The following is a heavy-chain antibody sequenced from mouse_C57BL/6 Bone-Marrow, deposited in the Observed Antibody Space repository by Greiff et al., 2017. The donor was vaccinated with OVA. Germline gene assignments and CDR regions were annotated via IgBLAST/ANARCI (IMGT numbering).Heavy chain of an antibody. J-gene: IGHJ2*01. D-gene: IGHD1-1*01. CDR1: GFTFSSYG. CDR2: ISSGGSYP. CDR3: ARLPGDYFDY. V-gene: IGHV5-6*02. Sequence: KLVESGGDLVKPGGSLKLSCAASGFTFSSYGMSWVRQTPDKRLEWVATISSGGSYPYYPDSVKGRFTISRDNAKNTLYLQMSSLKSEDTAMYYCARLPGDYFDYWGQGTTLTVSS.